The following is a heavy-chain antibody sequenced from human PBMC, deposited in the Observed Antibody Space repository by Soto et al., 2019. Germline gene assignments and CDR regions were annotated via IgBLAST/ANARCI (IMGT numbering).Heavy chain of an antibody. V-gene: IGHV3-74*01. Sequence: VGSLRISCAASGFTFSNYWMNWVRHAPGKGLEWVARINIDGSSTTYADSVKGRFTVSRDNVKNTLNLQINSLNVADTAEYFCARSGYSGYDAWGQGTLVTVSS. CDR3: ARSGYSGYDA. CDR2: INIDGSST. D-gene: IGHD5-12*01. CDR1: GFTFSNYW. J-gene: IGHJ1*01.